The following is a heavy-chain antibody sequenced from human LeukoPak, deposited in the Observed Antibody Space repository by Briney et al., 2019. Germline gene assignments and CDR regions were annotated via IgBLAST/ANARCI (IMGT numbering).Heavy chain of an antibody. J-gene: IGHJ4*02. Sequence: PSETLSLTCTVSADSISSYYWSWLRQPPGKGLEWIGHIDYSGNTDHNPSLRSRLTISVDTSKNQFSLKLSSVTAADTAVYYCARHASGWVGEFDYWGQGTLVTVSS. CDR3: ARHASGWVGEFDY. D-gene: IGHD6-19*01. V-gene: IGHV4-59*08. CDR1: ADSISSYY. CDR2: IDYSGNT.